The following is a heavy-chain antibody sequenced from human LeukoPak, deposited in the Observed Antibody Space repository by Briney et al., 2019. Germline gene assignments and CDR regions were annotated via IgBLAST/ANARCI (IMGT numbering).Heavy chain of an antibody. V-gene: IGHV4-39*07. CDR1: GGSISSSSYY. J-gene: IGHJ3*02. Sequence: SETLSLTCTVSGGSISSSSYYWGWIRQPPGKGLEWIGSIYYSGSTYYNPSLKSRVTISVDTSKNQFSLKLSSMTAADTAVYYCASGNTGYDRDSFDIWGQGTMVTVSS. D-gene: IGHD5-12*01. CDR2: IYYSGST. CDR3: ASGNTGYDRDSFDI.